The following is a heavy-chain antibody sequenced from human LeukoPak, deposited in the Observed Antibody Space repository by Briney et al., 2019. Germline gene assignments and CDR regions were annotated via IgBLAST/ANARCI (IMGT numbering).Heavy chain of an antibody. V-gene: IGHV3-48*01. D-gene: IGHD1-26*01. CDR3: ARVSSTSVGY. CDR2: ISSSSSTI. Sequence: PGGSLRLSCAASGFTFSSYSMNWVRQAPGKGLERVSYISSSSSTIYYADSVEGRFTISRDNAKNSLYLQMNSLRAEDTAVYYCARVSSTSVGYWGQGTLVTVSS. CDR1: GFTFSSYS. J-gene: IGHJ4*02.